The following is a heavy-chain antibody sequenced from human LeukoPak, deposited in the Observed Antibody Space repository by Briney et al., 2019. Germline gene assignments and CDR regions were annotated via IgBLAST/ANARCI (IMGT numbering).Heavy chain of an antibody. CDR2: IYYSGST. CDR1: GGSISSYY. D-gene: IGHD1-26*01. J-gene: IGHJ3*02. Sequence: PSETLSLTCTVSGGSISSYYWSWIRQPPGKGLEWIGYIYYSGSTNYNPSLKSRVTISVDTSKNQFSLDLSSVTAADTAVYYCARVGARPNAFDIWGQGTMVTVSS. CDR3: ARVGARPNAFDI. V-gene: IGHV4-59*01.